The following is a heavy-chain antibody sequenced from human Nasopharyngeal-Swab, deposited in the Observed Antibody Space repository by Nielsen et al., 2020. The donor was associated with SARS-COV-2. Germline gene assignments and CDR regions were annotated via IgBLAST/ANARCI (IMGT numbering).Heavy chain of an antibody. V-gene: IGHV3-11*04. CDR1: GFTFSDYY. CDR2: ISTSGRTT. CDR3: ARDQWFSYYDRYAVGYYYYGMDV. Sequence: GGSLRLSCAASGFTFSDYYMAWVRQAPGKGLEWLSYISTSGRTTDSADSVKGRFTISRDNAKNSLYLQMNSLRAEDTAVYYCARDQWFSYYDRYAVGYYYYGMDVWGQGTTVTVSS. J-gene: IGHJ6*02. D-gene: IGHD3-22*01.